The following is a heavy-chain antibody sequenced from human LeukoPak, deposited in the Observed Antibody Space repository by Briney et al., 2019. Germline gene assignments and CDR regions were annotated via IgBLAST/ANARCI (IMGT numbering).Heavy chain of an antibody. J-gene: IGHJ4*02. CDR3: AKDKILRYFDWLFDLDY. D-gene: IGHD3-9*01. CDR1: GFTFSSYG. Sequence: GGSLRLSCAASGFTFSSYGMSWVRQAPGKGLEWVSAISGSGGSTYYADSVKGRFTISRDNSKNTLYLQMNSLRAEDTAVYYCAKDKILRYFDWLFDLDYWGQGTLVTVSS. V-gene: IGHV3-23*01. CDR2: ISGSGGST.